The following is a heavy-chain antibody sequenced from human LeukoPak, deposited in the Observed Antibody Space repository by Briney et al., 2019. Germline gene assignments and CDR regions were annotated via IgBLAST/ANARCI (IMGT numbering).Heavy chain of an antibody. CDR2: ISSSGST. CDR3: ARAYSSSWYWNWFDP. J-gene: IGHJ5*02. D-gene: IGHD6-13*01. CDR1: GDSISSGDYY. V-gene: IGHV4-61*02. Sequence: SQTLSLTCTVSGDSISSGDYYWGWIRQPAGKGLEWIGRISSSGSTNYNPSLKSRVTISVDTSKNQFSLKLSSVTAADTAVYYCARAYSSSWYWNWFDPWGQGTLVTVSS.